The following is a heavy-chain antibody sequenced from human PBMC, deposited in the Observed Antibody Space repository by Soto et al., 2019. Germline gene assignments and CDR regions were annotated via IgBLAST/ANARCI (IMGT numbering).Heavy chain of an antibody. CDR3: ARDLSGRADV. CDR1: EXTLSSYG. CDR2: MNEDGSTT. V-gene: IGHV3-74*01. J-gene: IGHJ6*02. Sequence: GSLRLSCVDSEXTLSSYGMHWVRQVPGKGLVWVSRMNEDGSTTDYADSVKGRFTISRDNARNTLYMQMNSLRAEDTAVYYCARDLSGRADVWGQGTTGTVSS.